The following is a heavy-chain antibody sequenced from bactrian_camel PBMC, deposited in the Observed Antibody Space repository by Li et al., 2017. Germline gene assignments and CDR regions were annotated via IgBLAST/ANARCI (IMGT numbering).Heavy chain of an antibody. Sequence: DVQLVESGGGLVPTGGSLRLSCAASGFTFSDYAMSWVRQAPGKGLEWVSGINSGSSRTDYADSVKGRFTISRDNANNTLYLQMNSLSPEDTAIYYCAAVIYSAYYSGGSAGNPRGTQVTVS. CDR2: INSGSSRT. CDR1: GFTFSDYA. D-gene: IGHD2*01. V-gene: IGHV3S31*01. J-gene: IGHJ4*01.